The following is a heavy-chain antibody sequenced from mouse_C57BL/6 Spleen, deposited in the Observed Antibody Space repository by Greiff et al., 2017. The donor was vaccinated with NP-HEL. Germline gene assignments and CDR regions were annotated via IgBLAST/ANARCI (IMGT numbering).Heavy chain of an antibody. Sequence: VQVVESGAELARPGASVKLSCKASGYTFTSYGISWVKQRTGQGLEWIGEIYPRSGNTYYNEKFKGKATLTADKSSSTAYMELRSLTSEDSAVYFCASYYDYRSWFAYWGQGTLVTVSA. CDR1: GYTFTSYG. D-gene: IGHD2-4*01. CDR3: ASYYDYRSWFAY. J-gene: IGHJ3*01. CDR2: IYPRSGNT. V-gene: IGHV1-81*01.